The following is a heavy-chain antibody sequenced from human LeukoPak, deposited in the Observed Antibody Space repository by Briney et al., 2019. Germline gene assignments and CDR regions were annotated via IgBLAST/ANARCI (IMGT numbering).Heavy chain of an antibody. CDR2: IYYSGST. D-gene: IGHD3-10*01. CDR1: GGSVSSTSDD. V-gene: IGHV4-39*02. J-gene: IGHJ6*03. Sequence: PSETLSLTCTVSGGSVSSTSDDWVWIRQPPGKGLEWIGSIYYSGSTYYNPSLKSRVTISGDTSKNQFSLKLSSVTAADTAVYYCARDSWMIRGGNNYYMDFWGKGTTVAVSS. CDR3: ARDSWMIRGGNNYYMDF.